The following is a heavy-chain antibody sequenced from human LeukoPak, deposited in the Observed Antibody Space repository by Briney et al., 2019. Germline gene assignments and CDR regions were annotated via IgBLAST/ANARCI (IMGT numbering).Heavy chain of an antibody. CDR1: GYTFTGYC. J-gene: IGHJ5*02. CDR2: INPNSGGT. V-gene: IGHV1-2*02. D-gene: IGHD2-8*01. Sequence: ASVKVSCKASGYTFTGYCIHWVREAPGQGLEWMGWINPNSGGTNYAQKFQGRVTMARDTSISTAYMELSRLRSDDTAVYYCARVVSYLFDPWGQGTLVTVSS. CDR3: ARVVSYLFDP.